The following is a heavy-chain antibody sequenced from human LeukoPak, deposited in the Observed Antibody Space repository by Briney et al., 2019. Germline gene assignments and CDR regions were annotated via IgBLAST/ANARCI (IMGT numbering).Heavy chain of an antibody. J-gene: IGHJ3*02. V-gene: IGHV3-66*01. Sequence: PGGSLRLSCAASGFTVSSNYMSWVRQAPGKGLEWVSVIYSGGSTYYADSVKGRFTISRDNSKNTLYLQMNSLRAEDTAVYYCWITYYYDSSGYYLSPGAFDIWGQGTMVTVSS. CDR2: IYSGGST. CDR3: WITYYYDSSGYYLSPGAFDI. CDR1: GFTVSSNY. D-gene: IGHD3-22*01.